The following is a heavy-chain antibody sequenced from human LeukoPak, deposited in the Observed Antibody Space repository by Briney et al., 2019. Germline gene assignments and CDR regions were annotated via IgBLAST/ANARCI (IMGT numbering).Heavy chain of an antibody. Sequence: GGSLRLSCVGSGFTFAKYAMTWVRQAPGKGLEWVSYISTSSRTIYYADSVKGRFTISRDNAKNSLYLQMNSLRAEDTAVYYCARVTAAAGTGYWGQGTLVTVSS. V-gene: IGHV3-48*01. D-gene: IGHD6-13*01. J-gene: IGHJ4*02. CDR2: ISTSSRTI. CDR1: GFTFAKYA. CDR3: ARVTAAAGTGY.